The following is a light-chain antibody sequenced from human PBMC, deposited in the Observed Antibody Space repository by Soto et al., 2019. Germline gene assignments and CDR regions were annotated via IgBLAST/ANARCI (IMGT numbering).Light chain of an antibody. J-gene: IGLJ6*01. Sequence: QSVLTQPPSASASLGASVTLTCTLSSGYSNYKVDWYQQRPGKGPRFVMRVGTGGIVGSKGDGIPDRFSVLGSGLNRYLTIKNIQEEDESDYHCGADHGSGSNFVWDVFGSGTQLTVL. CDR2: VGTGGIVG. CDR1: SGYSNYK. V-gene: IGLV9-49*01. CDR3: GADHGSGSNFVWDV.